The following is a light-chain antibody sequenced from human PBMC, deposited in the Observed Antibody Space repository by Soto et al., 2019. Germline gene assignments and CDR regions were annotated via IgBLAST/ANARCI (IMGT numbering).Light chain of an antibody. CDR3: SSYTTSYFYV. J-gene: IGLJ1*01. CDR1: SSDVGDYNY. V-gene: IGLV2-8*01. CDR2: EVT. Sequence: QSVLTQPPSASGSPGQSVTIFCTGTSSDVGDYNYVSWFQQHPGKAPKLMIYEVTKRPSGVPDRFSGSKSGNTASLTVSGLQVEDEAHYYCSSYTTSYFYVFGPGTKLTVL.